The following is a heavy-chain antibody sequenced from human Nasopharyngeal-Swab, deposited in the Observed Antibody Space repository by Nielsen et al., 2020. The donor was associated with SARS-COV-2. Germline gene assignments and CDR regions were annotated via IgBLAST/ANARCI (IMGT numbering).Heavy chain of an antibody. CDR3: AKDRFYDSGTYDRLYFDF. D-gene: IGHD3-10*01. V-gene: IGHV3-30*18. J-gene: IGHJ4*02. CDR2: ISYDGSKR. Sequence: VRQAPGKGLEWVALISYDGSKRYFADSMKGRFSISRDKIKNMLYLQMDSLRADDTAVYYCAKDRFYDSGTYDRLYFDFWGQGTLVTVSS.